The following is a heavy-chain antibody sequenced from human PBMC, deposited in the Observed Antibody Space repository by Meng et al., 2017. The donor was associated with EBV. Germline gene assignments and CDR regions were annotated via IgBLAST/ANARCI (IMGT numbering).Heavy chain of an antibody. J-gene: IGHJ5*02. D-gene: IGHD6-19*01. Sequence: QLQLRESRPGQVKPSEHLSLTCTGPVASISSFYYWGWFRQPPGRGLEWIGSVHYTGSTYYSPSLKSRVTVSVDTSKNQFSLRLTSVTAADTAVYYCARPFPSWQSPRLDPFGAWGQGSLVTVAS. V-gene: IGHV4-39*01. CDR1: VASISSFYY. CDR3: ARPFPSWQSPRLDPFGA. CDR2: VHYTGST.